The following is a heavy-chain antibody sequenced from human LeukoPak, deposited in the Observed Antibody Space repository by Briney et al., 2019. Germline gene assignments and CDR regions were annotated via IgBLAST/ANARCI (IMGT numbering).Heavy chain of an antibody. CDR2: IRYDGSNK. CDR3: AKGSKAVLFTRDRYMDV. J-gene: IGHJ6*03. Sequence: PGGSLRLSCAASGFTFSDYYMSWIRQAPGKGLEWVAFIRYDGSNKYYADSVRGRFTISRDNSKKTLYLQMNSLRAEDTAVYFCAKGSKAVLFTRDRYMDVWGKGTTVTISS. D-gene: IGHD6-19*01. CDR1: GFTFSDYY. V-gene: IGHV3-30*02.